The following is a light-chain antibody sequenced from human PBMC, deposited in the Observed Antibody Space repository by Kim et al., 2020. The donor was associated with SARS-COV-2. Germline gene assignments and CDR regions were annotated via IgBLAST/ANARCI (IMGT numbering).Light chain of an antibody. CDR3: QAWDSYTAHYV. CDR1: KLGDKY. Sequence: SSELTQPPSLSVSPGQTATITCSGDKLGDKYVSWYQKMPGQSPVLVIYQNSKRPSGIPERFSGSNSGNTATLTITGTQAMDEADYYCQAWDSYTAHYVFGTVTKVTDL. CDR2: QNS. V-gene: IGLV3-1*01. J-gene: IGLJ1*01.